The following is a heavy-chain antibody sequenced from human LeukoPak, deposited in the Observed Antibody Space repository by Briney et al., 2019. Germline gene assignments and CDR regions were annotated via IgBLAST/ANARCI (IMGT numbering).Heavy chain of an antibody. CDR1: GHTFISYG. V-gene: IGHV1-18*01. Sequence: GASVKVSCKASGHTFISYGVTWLRQAPGQGLEWMGWISAYNGYTKYAQKLQGRVTITADESTSTAYMELSSLRSEDTAVYYCARGLSAYCGGDCYLAYWGQGTLVTVSS. CDR3: ARGLSAYCGGDCYLAY. CDR2: ISAYNGYT. D-gene: IGHD2-21*02. J-gene: IGHJ4*02.